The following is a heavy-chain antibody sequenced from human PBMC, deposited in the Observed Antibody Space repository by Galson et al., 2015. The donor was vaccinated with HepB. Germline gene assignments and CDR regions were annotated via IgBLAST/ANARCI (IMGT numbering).Heavy chain of an antibody. D-gene: IGHD3-9*01. J-gene: IGHJ4*02. CDR1: GFTFSSYW. CDR2: IKQDGSEK. Sequence: SLRLSCAASGFTFSSYWMSWVRQAPGKGLEWVANIKQDGSEKYYVDSVKGRFTISRDNAKNSLYLQMNSLRAEDTAVYYCARVRGRYFDWLSLFDYWGQGTLVTVSS. CDR3: ARVRGRYFDWLSLFDY. V-gene: IGHV3-7*03.